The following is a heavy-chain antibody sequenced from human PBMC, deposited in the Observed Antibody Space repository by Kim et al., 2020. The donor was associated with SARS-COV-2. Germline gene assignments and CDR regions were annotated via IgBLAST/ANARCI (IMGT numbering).Heavy chain of an antibody. Sequence: GGSLRLSCAASGFTFSSYWMTWVRQAPGKGLEWVANIKQDGNQKYYVDSVKGRFTISRDNAKNSLYLQMNSQRAEDTAVYYCARDGDLYSSGKDAFDIWGQGTMVTVSS. CDR1: GFTFSSYW. CDR3: ARDGDLYSSGKDAFDI. CDR2: IKQDGNQK. J-gene: IGHJ3*02. D-gene: IGHD6-19*01. V-gene: IGHV3-7*01.